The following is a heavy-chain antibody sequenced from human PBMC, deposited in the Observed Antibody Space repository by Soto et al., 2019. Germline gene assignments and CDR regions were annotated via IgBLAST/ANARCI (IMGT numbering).Heavy chain of an antibody. J-gene: IGHJ4*02. Sequence: QLQLQESGPGLVKPSETLSLTSTVSGGSISSSSYYWGWIRQPPGNGLEWIGSIHYSGSTYYNPSLKGRVTISVDTSKNQFSLELSSVTVADTAVYYCARFDWGSGYHAIFDYWGQGTLVTVSS. CDR3: ARFDWGSGYHAIFDY. V-gene: IGHV4-39*01. CDR2: IHYSGST. CDR1: GGSISSSSYY. D-gene: IGHD3-22*01.